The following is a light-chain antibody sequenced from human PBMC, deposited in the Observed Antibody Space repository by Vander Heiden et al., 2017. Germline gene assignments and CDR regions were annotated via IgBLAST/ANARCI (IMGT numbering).Light chain of an antibody. J-gene: IGLJ2*01. CDR1: SGRIASNY. CDR2: DDY. Sequence: NLMLTQPHSVSESPGKTVTISCTGSSGRIASNYEQWYQQRPGSAPTTVIYDDYQRPSGVPDRFSASIDSSSNSASLTISGLKTEDEADYYCQSYDSTNVVFGGGTKLTVL. V-gene: IGLV6-57*02. CDR3: QSYDSTNVV.